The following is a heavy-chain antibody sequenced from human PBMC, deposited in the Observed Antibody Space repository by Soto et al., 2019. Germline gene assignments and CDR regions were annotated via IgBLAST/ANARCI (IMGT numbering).Heavy chain of an antibody. CDR3: ARSCRHTLDP. CDR1: GLNFSNHW. J-gene: IGHJ5*02. D-gene: IGHD3-10*01. Sequence: HPGGSLRLSCTASGLNFSNHWMTWFRQVSGKGLEWVANINQDGSDKYYAESVKGRFTISRDNVKNLLSLQMNSLRVEDTAVYYCARSCRHTLDPWGQGALVTVSS. V-gene: IGHV3-7*01. CDR2: INQDGSDK.